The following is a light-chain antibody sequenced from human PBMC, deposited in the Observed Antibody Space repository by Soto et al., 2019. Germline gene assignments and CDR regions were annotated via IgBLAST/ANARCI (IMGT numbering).Light chain of an antibody. CDR3: QQTYSTHHT. Sequence: DIPMTQSPSSLSASVGDRVTITCRASHNIYRYLSWYQQTPGKAPRLLIYATSSLESGVPSRFSGSGSGTDFTLTISNLQPEDFATYYCQQTYSTHHTFGGGTRVDIK. CDR2: ATS. CDR1: HNIYRY. V-gene: IGKV1-39*01. J-gene: IGKJ4*01.